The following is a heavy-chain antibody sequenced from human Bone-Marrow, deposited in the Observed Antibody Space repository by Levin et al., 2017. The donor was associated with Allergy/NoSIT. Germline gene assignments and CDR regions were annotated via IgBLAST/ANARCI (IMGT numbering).Heavy chain of an antibody. D-gene: IGHD3-22*01. CDR2: ISYDGTIQ. CDR1: GFSFSHYG. Sequence: GGSLRLSCEASGFSFSHYGMNWVRQAPGKGLEWVAVISYDGTIQKYADSVKGRFTISRDNSKNTMYLQMNSLRAEDTAVYYCAKLWADGYYNSSGYRYSGDYWGQGTLVTVSS. J-gene: IGHJ4*02. V-gene: IGHV3-30*18. CDR3: AKLWADGYYNSSGYRYSGDY.